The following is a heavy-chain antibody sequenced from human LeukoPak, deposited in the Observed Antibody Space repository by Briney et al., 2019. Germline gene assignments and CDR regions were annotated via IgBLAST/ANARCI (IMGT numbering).Heavy chain of an antibody. CDR1: GYTFASYY. CDR3: ARDGEWELSWFDP. CDR2: INPSGGST. V-gene: IGHV1-46*01. J-gene: IGHJ5*02. Sequence: ASVKVSCKASGYTFASYYMHWVRQAPGQGLEWMGIINPSGGSTSYAQKFQGRVTMTGDTSTSTVYMELSSLRSEDTAVYYCARDGEWELSWFDPWGQGALVTVSS. D-gene: IGHD1-26*01.